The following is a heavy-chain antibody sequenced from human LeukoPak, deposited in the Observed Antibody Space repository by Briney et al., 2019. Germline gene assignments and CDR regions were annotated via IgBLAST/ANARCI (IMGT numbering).Heavy chain of an antibody. V-gene: IGHV4-59*01. CDR2: IYYSGST. CDR1: GGSISSYY. Sequence: SETLSLTCTVSGGSISSYYWSWIRQPPGKGLEWIGYIYYSGSTNYNPSLKSRATISVDTSKNQFSLKLSSVTAADTAVYYCARVAGGLNYYGSGRVHYYYMDVWGKGTTVTISS. D-gene: IGHD3-10*01. CDR3: ARVAGGLNYYGSGRVHYYYMDV. J-gene: IGHJ6*03.